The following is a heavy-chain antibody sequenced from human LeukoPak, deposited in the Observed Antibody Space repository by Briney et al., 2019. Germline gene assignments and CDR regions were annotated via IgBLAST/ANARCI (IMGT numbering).Heavy chain of an antibody. J-gene: IGHJ4*02. Sequence: PGGSLRLSCAASGVTFSSYAMSWVRQAPGKGLEWVSAISGSGGSTYYADSVKGRFTISRDNSKNTLYLQMNSLRAEDTAVYYCAKDGSYGSVTPIGLWYFDYWGQGTLVTVSS. D-gene: IGHD3-10*01. V-gene: IGHV3-23*01. CDR3: AKDGSYGSVTPIGLWYFDY. CDR1: GVTFSSYA. CDR2: ISGSGGST.